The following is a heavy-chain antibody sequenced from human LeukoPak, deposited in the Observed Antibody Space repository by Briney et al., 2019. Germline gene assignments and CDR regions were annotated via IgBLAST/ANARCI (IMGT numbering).Heavy chain of an antibody. D-gene: IGHD6-6*01. CDR3: ARGPSIAARYDAFDI. CDR1: EFTFTSYE. J-gene: IGHJ3*02. CDR2: ISSSGNTI. Sequence: GGSLRLSCAASEFTFTSYELNWVRQAPGKGLEWVSYISSSGNTISYADSVKGRFTISRDNAKNSLYLQVISLRAEDTAVYYCARGPSIAARYDAFDIWGQGTMGTVSS. V-gene: IGHV3-48*03.